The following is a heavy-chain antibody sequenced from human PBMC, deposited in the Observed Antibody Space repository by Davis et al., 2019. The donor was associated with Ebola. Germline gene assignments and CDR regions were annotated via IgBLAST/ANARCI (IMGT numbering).Heavy chain of an antibody. D-gene: IGHD4-17*01. J-gene: IGHJ4*02. CDR1: GGSISNSNYF. CDR2: IYESGST. Sequence: GSLRLSCTVSGGSISNSNYFWGWVRQPPGKGLEWLGNIYESGSTYYNPSLKSRVTISVDTSKNQFSLRLSSLTAADTAVYYCTGTTVTTSPFDFWGQGTLVTVSS. CDR3: TGTTVTTSPFDF. V-gene: IGHV4-39*01.